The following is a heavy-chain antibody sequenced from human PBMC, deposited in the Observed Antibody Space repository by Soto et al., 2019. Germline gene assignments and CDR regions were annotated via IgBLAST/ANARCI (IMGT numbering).Heavy chain of an antibody. CDR1: GYTFTRYG. CDR2: ISGYNGDT. CDR3: AKNGEPPYYYYGLDV. D-gene: IGHD2-8*01. J-gene: IGHJ6*02. Sequence: QGHLVQSEAEVKKSGASVKVSCKASGYTFTRYGISWVRQAPGQGLEWMGWISGYNGDTNYAQKCHRRVSXTXTXSXATAYMELRSLTSSVTAVYYCAKNGEPPYYYYGLDVWGQGTKVTVSS. V-gene: IGHV1-18*01.